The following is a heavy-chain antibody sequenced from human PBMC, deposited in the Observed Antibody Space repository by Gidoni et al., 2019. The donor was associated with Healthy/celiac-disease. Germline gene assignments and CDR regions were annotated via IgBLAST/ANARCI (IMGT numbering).Heavy chain of an antibody. CDR2: IIPIFGTA. D-gene: IGHD2-8*01. J-gene: IGHJ4*02. Sequence: QVQLVQSGAEVKKPGSSVKVSCKTSGGTFSSFAISWVRQAPGQGLEWMGGIIPIFGTANYAQKFQGRVTITADKSTTTAYMELTSLRSEDTAVYYCAREAQGANGDYFDYWGQGTLVTVSS. CDR1: GGTFSSFA. CDR3: AREAQGANGDYFDY. V-gene: IGHV1-69*06.